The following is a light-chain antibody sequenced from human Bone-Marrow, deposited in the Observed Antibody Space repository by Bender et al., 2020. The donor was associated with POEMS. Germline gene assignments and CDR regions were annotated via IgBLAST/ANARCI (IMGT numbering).Light chain of an antibody. J-gene: IGLJ2*01. CDR2: EVS. CDR3: SSYTSSTTVV. V-gene: IGLV2-18*02. Sequence: QSALTQPPSVSGSPGQSVTISCTGTSSDVGRYDRVSWYQQPPGTAPKLIISEVSKRPSGVPDRFSGSKSGNTASLTISGLQTEDEADYYCSSYTSSTTVVFGGGTKLTVL. CDR1: SSDVGRYDR.